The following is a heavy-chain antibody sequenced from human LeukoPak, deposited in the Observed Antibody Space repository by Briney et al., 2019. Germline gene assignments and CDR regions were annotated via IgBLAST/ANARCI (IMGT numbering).Heavy chain of an antibody. CDR2: ISYDGSNK. Sequence: GGSLRLSCAASGFTFSSYAMHWVRQAPGKGLEWVAVISYDGSNKYYADSVKGRFTISRDNSKNTLYLQMNSLRAEDTAVYYRARDFSMVLDYWGQGTLVTVSS. CDR3: ARDFSMVLDY. V-gene: IGHV3-30-3*01. D-gene: IGHD3-10*01. CDR1: GFTFSSYA. J-gene: IGHJ4*02.